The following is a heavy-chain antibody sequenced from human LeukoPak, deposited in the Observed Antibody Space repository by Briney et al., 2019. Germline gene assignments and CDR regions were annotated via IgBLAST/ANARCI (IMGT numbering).Heavy chain of an antibody. CDR3: ATGSEWPAYYFDY. V-gene: IGHV1-69*06. J-gene: IGHJ4*02. D-gene: IGHD3-3*01. Sequence: GASVKVSFKASGGTFNSYAISWVRQAPGQGLEWMGGIIPIFGTANYAQKFQGRVTITADKSTSTAYMELSSLRSEDTAVYYCATGSEWPAYYFDYWGQGTLVTVSS. CDR2: IIPIFGTA. CDR1: GGTFNSYA.